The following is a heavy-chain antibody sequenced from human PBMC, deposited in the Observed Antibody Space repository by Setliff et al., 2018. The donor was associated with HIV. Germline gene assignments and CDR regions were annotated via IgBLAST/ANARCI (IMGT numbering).Heavy chain of an antibody. J-gene: IGHJ5*02. Sequence: ASETLSLTCAVYGGSFSGHSWSWIRQPPGKGLEWIGEINHSGSTNYNPSLKSRVTISVDTSKNQFSLRLTSLTAADAAVYYCASRVYYYDSSGYLREEGFDPWGQGTLVTVSS. CDR2: INHSGST. V-gene: IGHV4-34*01. CDR3: ASRVYYYDSSGYLREEGFDP. CDR1: GGSFSGHS. D-gene: IGHD3-22*01.